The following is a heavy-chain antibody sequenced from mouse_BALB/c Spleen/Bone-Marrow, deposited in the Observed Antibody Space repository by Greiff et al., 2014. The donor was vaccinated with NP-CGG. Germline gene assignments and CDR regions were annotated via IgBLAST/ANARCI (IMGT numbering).Heavy chain of an antibody. D-gene: IGHD1-1*01. CDR2: ISSGGST. V-gene: IGHV5-6-5*01. J-gene: IGHJ3*01. CDR3: ARWYYGSGFAY. CDR1: GFTFSSYA. Sequence: SGGGLVKPGGSLKLSCAASGFTFSSYAMSWVRQTPEKRLEWVASISSGGSTYYPDSLKGRFTISRDNARNILYLQMSSLRSEDTAMYYCARWYYGSGFAYWGQGTLVTVSA.